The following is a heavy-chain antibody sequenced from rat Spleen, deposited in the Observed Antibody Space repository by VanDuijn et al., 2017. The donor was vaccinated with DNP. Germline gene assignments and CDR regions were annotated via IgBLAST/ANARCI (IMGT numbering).Heavy chain of an antibody. V-gene: IGHV2-19*01. Sequence: QVQLKESGPGMVQPSQTLSLTCTVSGFSLTDYSVHWVRQPPGKVLEWIAAISSGGSTYYNSALKSRLSISRDTSKSQVFLKMNSLQTEDTATYYGAGDRRYDYAMDAWGQGTSVTVSS. CDR2: ISSGGST. J-gene: IGHJ4*01. CDR1: GFSLTDYS. CDR3: AGDRRYDYAMDA. D-gene: IGHD1-11*01.